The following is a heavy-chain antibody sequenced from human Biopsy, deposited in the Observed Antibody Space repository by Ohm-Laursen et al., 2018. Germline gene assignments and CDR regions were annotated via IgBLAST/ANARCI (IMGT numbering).Heavy chain of an antibody. V-gene: IGHV1-69*04. CDR2: IAPILGTV. CDR1: GGPFNNHA. D-gene: IGHD5-24*01. J-gene: IGHJ4*02. CDR3: ATDADGYYTEFDF. Sequence: ASVKVSCKASGGPFNNHAFSWVRQAPGQGLEWLGRIAPILGTVNYAQRFQGRVALTADKSTGTAYMELNRLISDDTAVYYCATDADGYYTEFDFWGQGTLITVSS.